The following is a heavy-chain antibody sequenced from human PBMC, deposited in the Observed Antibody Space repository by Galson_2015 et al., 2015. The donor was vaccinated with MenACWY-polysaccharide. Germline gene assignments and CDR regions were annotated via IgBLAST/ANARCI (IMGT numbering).Heavy chain of an antibody. V-gene: IGHV3-7*01. CDR1: GFSFRSSW. J-gene: IGHJ4*02. D-gene: IGHD3-9*01. CDR3: ARHFDWAFDY. CDR2: IYPDGSKK. Sequence: SLRLSCAASGFSFRSSWLTWVRQVPGKGPEWVANIYPDGSKKDYLDSMKGRFTISRDNVKNTLHLQVDSLRVEDTAVYYCARHFDWAFDYRGQGTLVTVSS.